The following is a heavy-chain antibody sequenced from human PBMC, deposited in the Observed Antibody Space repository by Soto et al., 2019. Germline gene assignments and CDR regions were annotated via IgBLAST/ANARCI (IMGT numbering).Heavy chain of an antibody. V-gene: IGHV3-30-3*01. CDR3: ARARLDSSSWLFDP. J-gene: IGHJ5*02. CDR2: ISYDGSNK. CDR1: GFTFRSYA. D-gene: IGHD6-13*01. Sequence: GSLRLSCAASGFTFRSYAMHWVRQAPGKGLEWVAVISYDGSNKYYADSVKGRFTISRDNSKNTLYLQMNSLRAEDTAVYYCARARLDSSSWLFDPWGQGTLVTVSS.